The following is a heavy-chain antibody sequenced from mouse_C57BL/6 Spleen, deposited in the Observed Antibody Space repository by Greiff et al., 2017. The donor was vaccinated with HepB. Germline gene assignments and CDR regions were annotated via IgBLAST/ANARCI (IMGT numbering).Heavy chain of an antibody. V-gene: IGHV14-4*01. CDR1: GFNIKDDY. CDR2: IDPENGDT. D-gene: IGHD1-1*01. CDR3: TTPITTVVAPFAY. Sequence: EVQLQQSGAELVRPGASVKLSCTASGFNIKDDYMHWVKQRPEQGLEWIGWIDPENGDTEYASKFQGKATITADTSSNKAYLQLSSLTSEDTAVYHCTTPITTVVAPFAYWGQGTLVTVSA. J-gene: IGHJ3*01.